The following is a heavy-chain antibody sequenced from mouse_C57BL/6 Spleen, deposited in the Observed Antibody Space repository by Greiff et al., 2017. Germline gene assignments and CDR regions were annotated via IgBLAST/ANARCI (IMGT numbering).Heavy chain of an antibody. D-gene: IGHD2-3*01. CDR3: ARSPLCYFDY. Sequence: EVKLVESGGGLVKPGGSLKLSCAASGFTFSSYAMSWVRQTPEKRLEWVATISDGGSYTYYPDNVKGRFTISRDNAKNILYLQMSHLKSEDTAMYYCARSPLCYFDYWGQGTTLTVSS. CDR2: ISDGGSYT. J-gene: IGHJ2*01. V-gene: IGHV5-4*03. CDR1: GFTFSSYA.